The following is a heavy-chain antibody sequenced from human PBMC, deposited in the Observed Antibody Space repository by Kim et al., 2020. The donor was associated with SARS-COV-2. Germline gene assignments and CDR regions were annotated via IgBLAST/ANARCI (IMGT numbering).Heavy chain of an antibody. D-gene: IGHD3-22*01. CDR3: ASTPLRTYYYDSSGAFDI. CDR2: IIPIFGTA. CDR1: GGTFSSYA. Sequence: SVKVSCKASGGTFSSYAISWVRQAPGQGLEWMGGIIPIFGTANYAQKFQGRVTITADESTSTAYMELSSLRSEDTAVYYCASTPLRTYYYDSSGAFDIWGQGTMVTVSS. J-gene: IGHJ3*02. V-gene: IGHV1-69*13.